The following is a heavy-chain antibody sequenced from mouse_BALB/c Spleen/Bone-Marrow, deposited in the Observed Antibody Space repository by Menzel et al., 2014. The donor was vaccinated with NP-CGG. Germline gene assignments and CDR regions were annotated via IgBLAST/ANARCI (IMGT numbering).Heavy chain of an antibody. CDR2: INFSMDGT. CDR3: ARSGWLLRGYYALDY. J-gene: IGHJ4*01. Sequence: EVQLQQSGPELVKPGASVKMSCKASGYTFSSYGMNGVKQKNGHVLESNCFINFSMDGTKLNEKFEDKATLTSDKSPSTAYMELTSLTSEDSADYYCARSGWLLRGYYALDYWGPGTSVTVSS. CDR1: GYTFSSYG. V-gene: IGHV1-14*01. D-gene: IGHD2-3*01.